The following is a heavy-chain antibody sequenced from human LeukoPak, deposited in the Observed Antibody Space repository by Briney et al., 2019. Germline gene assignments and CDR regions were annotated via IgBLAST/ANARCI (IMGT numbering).Heavy chain of an antibody. CDR1: GFTFSSYG. J-gene: IGHJ4*02. V-gene: IGHV3-30*18. CDR3: AKVIVGATLRPFDY. D-gene: IGHD1-26*01. Sequence: GGSLRLSCAASGFTFSSYGMHWVRQAPGKGLEWVAVISYDGSNKYYADSVKGRFTISRDNSKNTLYLQMNSLRAEDTAVYYCAKVIVGATLRPFDYWGQGTLVTVSS. CDR2: ISYDGSNK.